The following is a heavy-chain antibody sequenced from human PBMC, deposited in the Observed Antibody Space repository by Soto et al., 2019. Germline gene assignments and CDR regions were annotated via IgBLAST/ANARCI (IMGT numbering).Heavy chain of an antibody. J-gene: IGHJ6*03. Sequence: ASVKVSCKVSGYTLTELSMHWVRQAPGKGLEWMGGFDPEDGETIYAQKFQGRVTMTEDTSTDTAYMELSSLRSEDTAVYYCATGPITMVRGVIKSPGYMDVWGKGTTVTVSS. D-gene: IGHD3-10*01. CDR2: FDPEDGET. V-gene: IGHV1-24*01. CDR1: GYTLTELS. CDR3: ATGPITMVRGVIKSPGYMDV.